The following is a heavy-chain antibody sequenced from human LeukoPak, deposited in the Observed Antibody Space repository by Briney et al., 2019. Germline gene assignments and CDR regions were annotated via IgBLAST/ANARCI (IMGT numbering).Heavy chain of an antibody. V-gene: IGHV4-39*01. CDR3: ARSQKYSSSSGFFERKYYFDY. CDR2: LYYSGST. J-gene: IGHJ4*02. CDR1: GGSISSSSYF. Sequence: SETLSLTCTVSGGSISSSSYFWGWIRQPPGKGLEWIGRLYYSGSTYYIPSLKSRVTISVDTSKNQFSLKLSSVTAADTAVYYCARSQKYSSSSGFFERKYYFDYWGQGTLVTVSS. D-gene: IGHD6-6*01.